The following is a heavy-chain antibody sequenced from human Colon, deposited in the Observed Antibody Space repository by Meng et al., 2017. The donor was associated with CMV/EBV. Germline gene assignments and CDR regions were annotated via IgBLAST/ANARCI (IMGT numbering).Heavy chain of an antibody. CDR2: NSDHNGNT. Sequence: YGIAWVRQAARQGLEWMGWNSDHNGNTNYAQKFQGRVTVTTDTSTGTVYMELGSLRSDDTAVYYCARDLTGYCSSSTCYIGWFDAWGQGTLVTVSS. CDR3: ARDLTGYCSSSTCYIGWFDA. CDR1: YG. D-gene: IGHD2-2*01. J-gene: IGHJ5*02. V-gene: IGHV1-18*01.